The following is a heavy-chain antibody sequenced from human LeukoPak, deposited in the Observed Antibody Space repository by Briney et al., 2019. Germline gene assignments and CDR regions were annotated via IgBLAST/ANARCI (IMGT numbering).Heavy chain of an antibody. Sequence: PGGSLRLSCAASGFTVSSNYMSWVRQAPGKGLEWVSVIYSGGSTYYADSVKGRFTISRDNSKNTLYLQMNSLRAEDTAVYYCARDLSGYSYGPYYYYGMDVWGQGTTVTVSS. D-gene: IGHD5-18*01. J-gene: IGHJ6*02. CDR2: IYSGGST. CDR3: ARDLSGYSYGPYYYYGMDV. CDR1: GFTVSSNY. V-gene: IGHV3-53*01.